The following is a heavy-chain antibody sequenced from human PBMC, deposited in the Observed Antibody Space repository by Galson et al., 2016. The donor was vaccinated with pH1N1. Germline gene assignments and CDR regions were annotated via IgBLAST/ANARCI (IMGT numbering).Heavy chain of an antibody. CDR3: VRDDYESWSGYDAFDI. Sequence: SLRLSCAASTFTFSRHGMNWVRQAPGKGLEWISYISSSSTRIFYADSVKGRFTIPRDNAKNSLYLQMKSLRAEDTAVYYCVRDDYESWSGYDAFDIWGPGTMVIVSS. D-gene: IGHD3-3*01. V-gene: IGHV3-48*04. J-gene: IGHJ3*02. CDR1: TFTFSRHG. CDR2: ISSSSTRI.